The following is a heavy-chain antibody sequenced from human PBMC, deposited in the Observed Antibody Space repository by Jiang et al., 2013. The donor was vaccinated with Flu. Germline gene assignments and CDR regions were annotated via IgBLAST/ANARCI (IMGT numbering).Heavy chain of an antibody. D-gene: IGHD2-15*01. CDR1: GYSFTSYA. CDR2: IDMNTGRP. Sequence: QSGSELKKSGASVKVSCKASGYSFTSYAVNWLRQATGPGFGWMGWIDMNTGRPTYAQGFTGRFVFSLDTSVSTAYLHINSLEPDDTAVYYCARDHFSGSISTLDLWGQGTQVTVSS. V-gene: IGHV7-4-1*02. J-gene: IGHJ5*02. CDR3: ARDHFSGSISTLDL.